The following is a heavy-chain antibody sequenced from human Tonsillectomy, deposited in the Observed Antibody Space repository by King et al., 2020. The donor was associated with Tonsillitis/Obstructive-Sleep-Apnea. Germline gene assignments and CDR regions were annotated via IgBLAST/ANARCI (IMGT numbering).Heavy chain of an antibody. J-gene: IGHJ4*02. CDR3: ASPDYVGYCSSTSCYIDY. Sequence: VQLVESGGGVVQPGRSLRLSCAASGFTFSSYAMHWVRQAPGKGLEWVAVISYDGSNKYYADSVKGRFTISRDNSKNTLYLQMNSLRAEDTAVYYCASPDYVGYCSSTSCYIDYWGQGTLVTVSS. D-gene: IGHD2-2*02. CDR1: GFTFSSYA. CDR2: ISYDGSNK. V-gene: IGHV3-30*01.